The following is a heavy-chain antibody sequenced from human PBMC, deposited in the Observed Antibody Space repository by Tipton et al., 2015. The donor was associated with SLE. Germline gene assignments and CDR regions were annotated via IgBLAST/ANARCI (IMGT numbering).Heavy chain of an antibody. CDR1: GFTFDDYA. CDR2: ISWNSGDR. V-gene: IGHV3-9*01. D-gene: IGHD3-10*01. Sequence: LSLTCAASGFTFDDYAMHWVRQGPGKGLEWVSGISWNSGDRGYADSVKGRFAISRDNAKNTLYLQMNSLRPEDTALYYCAKGRVGGISEDFDYWGQGTLVTVSS. CDR3: AKGRVGGISEDFDY. J-gene: IGHJ4*02.